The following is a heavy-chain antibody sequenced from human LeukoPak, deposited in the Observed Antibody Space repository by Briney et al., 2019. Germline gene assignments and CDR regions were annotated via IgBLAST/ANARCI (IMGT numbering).Heavy chain of an antibody. CDR1: VFTLSSYW. CDR3: ARAYVLGYCSGGNCYDRYYYYGMDL. V-gene: IGHV3-74*01. J-gene: IGHJ6*04. Sequence: GGSLSLSCAASVFTLSSYWMHWVRQAPGKGLVCVSSINSDGSSTRYADSVKGRFTISRDNDKNTMYLHTNSLRAEDTAVYYCARAYVLGYCSGGNCYDRYYYYGMDLWCCGNRVTVSS. D-gene: IGHD2-15*01. CDR2: INSDGSST.